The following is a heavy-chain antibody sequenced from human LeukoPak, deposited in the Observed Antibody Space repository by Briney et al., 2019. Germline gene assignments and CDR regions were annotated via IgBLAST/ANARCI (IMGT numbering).Heavy chain of an antibody. CDR3: ARGRYVLRFLEWLPRNGMDV. Sequence: AGGSLRLSCAASGFTFSSYAMSWVRQAPGKGLEWIGEINHSGSTNYNPSLKSRVTISVDTSKNQFSLKLSSVTAADTAVYYCARGRYVLRFLEWLPRNGMDVWGKGTTVTVSS. D-gene: IGHD3-3*01. J-gene: IGHJ6*04. CDR1: GFTFSSYA. CDR2: INHSGST. V-gene: IGHV4-34*01.